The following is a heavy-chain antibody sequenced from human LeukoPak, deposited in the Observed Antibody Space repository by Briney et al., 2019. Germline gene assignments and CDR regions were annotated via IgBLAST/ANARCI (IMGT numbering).Heavy chain of an antibody. CDR3: ARDFVKWEPTPPGFDP. D-gene: IGHD1-26*01. CDR1: GYTFTSYY. J-gene: IGHJ5*02. V-gene: IGHV1-46*01. CDR2: INPSGGST. Sequence: GASVKVSCKASGYTFTSYYMHWVRQAPGQGLEWMGIINPSGGSTSYAQKFQGRVTMTRDTSTSTVYMELSSLRSEDTAVYYCARDFVKWEPTPPGFDPWGQGTLVTVSP.